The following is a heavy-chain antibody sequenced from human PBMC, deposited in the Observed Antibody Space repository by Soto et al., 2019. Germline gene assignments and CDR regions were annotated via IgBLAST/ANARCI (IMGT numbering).Heavy chain of an antibody. CDR2: INHSGGT. CDR3: ARDSTGPDY. CDR1: GGSFSGYY. Sequence: ASETLSLTCAVYGGSFSGYYWSWIRQPPGKGLEWTGEINHSGGTNYNPSLKSRVTISVDTSKNQFSLKLSSVTAADTAVYYCARDSTGPDYWGQGTLVTVSS. J-gene: IGHJ4*02. V-gene: IGHV4-34*01.